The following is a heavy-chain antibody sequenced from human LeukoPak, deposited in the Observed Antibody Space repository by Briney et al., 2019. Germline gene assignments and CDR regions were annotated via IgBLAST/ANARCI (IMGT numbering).Heavy chain of an antibody. Sequence: SETLSLTCTVSGGSISSYYWSWIRQPAGKGLEWIGRIYTSGSTNYNPSLKSRVTISVDTSKNQFSLKLSSVTAADTAVYYCARNPMRKKPSLTRGTYYFDYWGQGTLVTVSS. V-gene: IGHV4-4*07. CDR2: IYTSGST. J-gene: IGHJ4*02. CDR3: ARNPMRKKPSLTRGTYYFDY. CDR1: GGSISSYY. D-gene: IGHD3-22*01.